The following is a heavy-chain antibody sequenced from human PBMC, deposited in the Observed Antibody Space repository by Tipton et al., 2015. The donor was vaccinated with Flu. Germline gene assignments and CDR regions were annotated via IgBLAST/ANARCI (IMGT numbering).Heavy chain of an antibody. Sequence: QSGAEVKKPGASVKVSCKTSGYTFAGYYLHWVRQAPGQGLEWMGRINPHSGGVNYGQKFEGRVTMTTDTFITTGYLEVSRLTSDDTAVYYCATSVGMVGTPDDAFDNWGQGTLVAVSS. D-gene: IGHD1-1*01. J-gene: IGHJ3*02. CDR1: GYTFAGYY. CDR3: ATSVGMVGTPDDAFDN. CDR2: INPHSGGV. V-gene: IGHV1-2*06.